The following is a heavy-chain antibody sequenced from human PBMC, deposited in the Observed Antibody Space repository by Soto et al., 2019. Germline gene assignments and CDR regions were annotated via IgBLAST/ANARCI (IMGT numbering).Heavy chain of an antibody. D-gene: IGHD6-19*01. CDR1: GFAFSSYW. Sequence: EVQLVESGGGLVQPGGSLRLSCAASGFAFSSYWMQWVRQAPGKGPVWVSRISSNGRNTTYADPVKGRFTVSRDNDKNTLHLQMTSQRDDDTAVYYCVKASTVTGVGGYRWGQGTLVTVSS. V-gene: IGHV3-74*03. CDR3: VKASTVTGVGGYR. CDR2: ISSNGRNT. J-gene: IGHJ4*02.